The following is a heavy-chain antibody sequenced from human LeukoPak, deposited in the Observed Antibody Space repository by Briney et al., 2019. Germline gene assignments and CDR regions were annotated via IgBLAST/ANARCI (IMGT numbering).Heavy chain of an antibody. J-gene: IGHJ5*02. CDR2: IYPDDSDT. CDR1: GYTFTNYW. CDR3: ARKNRGDFWGFSLNWFGP. Sequence: GESLKISCKASGYTFTNYWIGWVRQRPGKGLEWVGLIYPDDSDTRYSPSFQGQVTLSADKSINTAYLQWDSLKASDTAVYYCARKNRGDFWGFSLNWFGPWGQGTLVIGSS. D-gene: IGHD3-3*01. V-gene: IGHV5-51*01.